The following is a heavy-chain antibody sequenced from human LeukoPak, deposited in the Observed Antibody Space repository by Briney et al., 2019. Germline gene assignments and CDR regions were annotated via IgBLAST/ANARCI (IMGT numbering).Heavy chain of an antibody. CDR1: GFTFDDYA. CDR2: ISWNSGSI. CDR3: AKDRYSSGYYYLDY. D-gene: IGHD3-22*01. V-gene: IGHV3-9*01. Sequence: GRSLRLSCAASGFTFDDYAMHWVRHAPGKGLEWVSGISWNSGSIGYADSVKGRFTISRDNAKNSLYLQMNSLRAEDTALYHCAKDRYSSGYYYLDYWGQGTLVTVSS. J-gene: IGHJ4*02.